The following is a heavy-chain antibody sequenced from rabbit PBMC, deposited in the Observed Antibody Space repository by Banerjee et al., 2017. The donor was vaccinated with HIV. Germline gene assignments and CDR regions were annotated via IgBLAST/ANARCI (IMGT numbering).Heavy chain of an antibody. CDR2: IDAGTSGTT. Sequence: QSLEESEGDLVKPGASLTLTCTASGFSFNNNYHMCWVRQAPGKGLEWIACIDAGTSGTTYYANWAKGRLTISKTSWTTVTLQMTSLTAADTATYFCARNDYGDYAYYFNLWGPGTLVTVS. V-gene: IGHV1S40*01. J-gene: IGHJ4*01. CDR1: GFSFNNNYH. CDR3: ARNDYGDYAYYFNL. D-gene: IGHD2-1*01.